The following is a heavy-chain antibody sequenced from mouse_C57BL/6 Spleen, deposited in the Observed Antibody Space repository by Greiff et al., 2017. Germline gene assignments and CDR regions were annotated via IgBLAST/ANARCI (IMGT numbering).Heavy chain of an antibody. Sequence: QVHVKQPGAELVKPGASVKLSCKASGYTFTSYWMHWVKQRPGRGLEWIGRIDPNSGGTKYNEKFKSKATLTVDKPSSTAYMQLSSLTSEDSAVYYCARYIYYGIYDAMDYWGQGTSVTVSS. V-gene: IGHV1-72*01. CDR1: GYTFTSYW. CDR2: IDPNSGGT. J-gene: IGHJ4*01. D-gene: IGHD2-1*01. CDR3: ARYIYYGIYDAMDY.